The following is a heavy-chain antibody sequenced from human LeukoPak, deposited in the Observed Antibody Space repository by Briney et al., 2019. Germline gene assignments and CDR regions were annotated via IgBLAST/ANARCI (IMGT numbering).Heavy chain of an antibody. CDR3: TSDTDYGDYIDY. D-gene: IGHD4-17*01. CDR2: IKSKTDGRTT. Sequence: GGSLRLSCAASGFTFSNAWMSWVRQAPGKGLEWVGRIKSKTDGRTTDYAAPVKGRFTISRDDSKNTLYLQMNSLKTEDTAVYYCTSDTDYGDYIDYWGQGTLVTVSS. J-gene: IGHJ4*02. V-gene: IGHV3-15*01. CDR1: GFTFSNAW.